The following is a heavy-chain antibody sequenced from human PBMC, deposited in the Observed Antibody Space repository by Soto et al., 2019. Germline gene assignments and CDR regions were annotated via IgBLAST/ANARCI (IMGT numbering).Heavy chain of an antibody. Sequence: QVQLVQSGAEVKKPGSSVKVSCKASGGTFSSYAISWVRQAPGQGLEWMGGIIPIFGTANYAQKFQGRVTITAEESTRTAYMELSSMRSEDTAVYYCARGGRDGYIELYYFDYWGQGTLVTVSS. CDR2: IIPIFGTA. J-gene: IGHJ4*02. CDR3: ARGGRDGYIELYYFDY. CDR1: GGTFSSYA. D-gene: IGHD5-12*01. V-gene: IGHV1-69*01.